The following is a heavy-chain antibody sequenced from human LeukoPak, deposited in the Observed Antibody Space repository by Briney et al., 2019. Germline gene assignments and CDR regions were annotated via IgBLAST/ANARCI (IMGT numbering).Heavy chain of an antibody. CDR3: AKNQYYDFWSGYGGGYFDY. CDR2: ISGSGDST. J-gene: IGHJ4*02. CDR1: RFTFSSYA. V-gene: IGHV3-23*01. Sequence: GGSLRLSCAASRFTFSSYAMSWVRQAPGKGLEWVSAISGSGDSTYYADSVKGRFTISRDNSKNTLYLQMNSLRAEDTAVYYCAKNQYYDFWSGYGGGYFDYWGQGTLVAVSS. D-gene: IGHD3-3*01.